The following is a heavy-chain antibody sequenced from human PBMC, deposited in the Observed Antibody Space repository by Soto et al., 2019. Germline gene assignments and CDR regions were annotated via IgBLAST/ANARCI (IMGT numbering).Heavy chain of an antibody. V-gene: IGHV4-31*03. CDR3: ALTYYYGSGSYYKGY. CDR1: GGSISSGGYY. CDR2: IYYSGST. Sequence: PSETLSLTCTVSGGSISSGGYYWSWIRQHPGKGLEWIGYIYYSGSTYYNPSLKSRVTISVDTSKNQFSLKLSSVTAADTAVYYCALTYYYGSGSYYKGYWGQGTLVTVSS. J-gene: IGHJ4*02. D-gene: IGHD3-10*01.